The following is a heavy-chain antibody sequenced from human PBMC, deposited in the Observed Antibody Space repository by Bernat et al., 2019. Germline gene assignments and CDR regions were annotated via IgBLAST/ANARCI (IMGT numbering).Heavy chain of an antibody. CDR3: ARGKYSSGNAFDH. Sequence: QVQLVESGGGLVKPGGSLRLSCEASGFTFSDYYMCWIRQAPGKGLEWVSYISTSDTTIYYADSVKGRFTISRDNAKNSLYLQMNSLRADDTAVYYCARGKYSSGNAFDHWGQGTLVTVSS. D-gene: IGHD6-19*01. CDR2: ISTSDTTI. J-gene: IGHJ4*02. CDR1: GFTFSDYY. V-gene: IGHV3-11*01.